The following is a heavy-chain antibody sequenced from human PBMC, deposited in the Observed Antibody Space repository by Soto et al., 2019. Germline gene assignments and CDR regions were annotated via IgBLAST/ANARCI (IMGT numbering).Heavy chain of an antibody. CDR1: GFTVSSNY. Sequence: GGSLRLSCAASGFTVSSNYMSWVRQAPGKGLEWVSVIYSGGSTYYADSVKGRFTISRDNSKNTLYLQMNSLRAEDTAVYYCARASTTTDYYYGMDVWGQGTTVTVSS. D-gene: IGHD1-1*01. V-gene: IGHV3-66*01. CDR2: IYSGGST. CDR3: ARASTTTDYYYGMDV. J-gene: IGHJ6*02.